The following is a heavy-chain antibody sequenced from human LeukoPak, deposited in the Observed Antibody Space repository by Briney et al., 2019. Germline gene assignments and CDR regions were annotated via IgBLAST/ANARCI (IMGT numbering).Heavy chain of an antibody. D-gene: IGHD1-26*01. Sequence: GGSLRLSCAASGFTFSSYSMNWVRQAPGKGLEWVSYISSSSSTISYADSVKGRFTVSRDNGKNSLYLQMNSLRDEDTAVYYCARESRWENSGDAFDIWGQGTMVTVSS. CDR2: ISSSSSTI. J-gene: IGHJ3*02. V-gene: IGHV3-48*02. CDR3: ARESRWENSGDAFDI. CDR1: GFTFSSYS.